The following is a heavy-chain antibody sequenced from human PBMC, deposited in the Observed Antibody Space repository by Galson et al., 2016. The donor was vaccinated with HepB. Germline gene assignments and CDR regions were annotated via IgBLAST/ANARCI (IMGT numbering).Heavy chain of an antibody. CDR1: GDSVSSYSVG. CDR3: ARGPTDWGPIDY. J-gene: IGHJ4*02. CDR2: TYYKSKFYT. Sequence: CAISGDSVSSYSVGWNWIRQSPSRGLEWLGRTYYKSKFYTDYAQSVTSRIIISPDTSKNHVSLHLKTVTPEDTALYYCARGPTDWGPIDYWGPGTPVTVSS. D-gene: IGHD7-27*01. V-gene: IGHV6-1*01.